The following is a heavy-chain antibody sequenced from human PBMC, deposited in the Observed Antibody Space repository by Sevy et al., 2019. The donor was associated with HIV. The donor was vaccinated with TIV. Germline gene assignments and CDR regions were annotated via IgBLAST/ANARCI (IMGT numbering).Heavy chain of an antibody. CDR3: ARGNDDFWSGSLGY. V-gene: IGHV3-21*01. CDR2: ITSSSSYI. CDR1: GFTFSSYS. Sequence: GGSLRLSCAASGFTFSSYSMSWVRQAPGKGLEWVSSITSSSSYIYYADSVKGRFTISRDNAKNSLYLQMNSLRAEDTALYYCARGNDDFWSGSLGYWGQGTLVTVSS. D-gene: IGHD3-3*01. J-gene: IGHJ4*02.